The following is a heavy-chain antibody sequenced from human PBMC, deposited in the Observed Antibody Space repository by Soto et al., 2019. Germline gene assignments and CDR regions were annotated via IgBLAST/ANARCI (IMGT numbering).Heavy chain of an antibody. V-gene: IGHV4-30-4*01. CDR1: GGSISSGDYY. Sequence: SEPLSLTCTVSGGSISSGDYYWSWIRQPPGKGLEWIGYIYYSGSTYYNPSLKSRVTISVDTSKNQFSLKLSSVTAADTAVYYCARDSKLALDYWGQGTLVTVSS. D-gene: IGHD6-13*01. J-gene: IGHJ4*02. CDR2: IYYSGST. CDR3: ARDSKLALDY.